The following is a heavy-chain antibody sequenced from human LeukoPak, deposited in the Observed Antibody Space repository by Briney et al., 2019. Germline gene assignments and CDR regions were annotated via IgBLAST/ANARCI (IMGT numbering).Heavy chain of an antibody. J-gene: IGHJ2*01. V-gene: IGHV3-48*02. Sequence: PGGSLRLSCAASGFTSSPYTMNWVRQAPGKGLEWLSHITRSNDIYYADSVKGRFTISRDIAKNSLNLQMNSLRDEDTAVYYCAKNWQQLVLRLGYFDLWGRGTLVTVSS. CDR2: ITRSNDI. CDR1: GFTSSPYT. CDR3: AKNWQQLVLRLGYFDL. D-gene: IGHD6-13*01.